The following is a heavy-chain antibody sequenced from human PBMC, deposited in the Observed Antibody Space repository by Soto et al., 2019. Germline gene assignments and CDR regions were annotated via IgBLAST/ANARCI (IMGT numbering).Heavy chain of an antibody. D-gene: IGHD6-6*01. Sequence: ASVKVSCKASGYPFTNFFIHWMRRAPGQGLEWMGWINPSGGSTSYAQKFQGRVTMTRDTSTSTVYMELSSLRSEDTAVYYCARGGPYSRWSYYFDYWGQGTQVTVSS. CDR1: GYPFTNFF. V-gene: IGHV1-46*01. CDR3: ARGGPYSRWSYYFDY. J-gene: IGHJ4*02. CDR2: INPSGGST.